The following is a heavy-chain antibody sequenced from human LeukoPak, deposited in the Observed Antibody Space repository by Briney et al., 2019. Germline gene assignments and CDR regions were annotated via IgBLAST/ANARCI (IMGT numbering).Heavy chain of an antibody. CDR3: AREGEVAAAGPLDAFDI. CDR1: GDSVSSNSAA. Sequence: SQTLSLTCAISGDSVSSNSAAWNWIRQSPSRGLEWLGRTYYRSKWYNGYAVSVKSRITINPDTSKNQFSLQLNSVTPEDTAVYCCAREGEVAAAGPLDAFDIWGQGTMVTVSS. J-gene: IGHJ3*02. CDR2: TYYRSKWYN. D-gene: IGHD6-13*01. V-gene: IGHV6-1*01.